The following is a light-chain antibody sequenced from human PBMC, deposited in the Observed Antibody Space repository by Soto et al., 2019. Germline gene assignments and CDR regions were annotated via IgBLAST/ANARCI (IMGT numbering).Light chain of an antibody. CDR2: EVS. J-gene: IGLJ1*01. Sequence: QSVLAQPASVSGSPGQSITISCTGTSSDVGSYNLVSWYQQHPGKAPKFMIYEVSKRPSGVSNRFSGSKSGNTASLTISGLQAEDEADYYCCSYAGSSTYVFGPGTKVTV. CDR1: SSDVGSYNL. CDR3: CSYAGSSTYV. V-gene: IGLV2-23*02.